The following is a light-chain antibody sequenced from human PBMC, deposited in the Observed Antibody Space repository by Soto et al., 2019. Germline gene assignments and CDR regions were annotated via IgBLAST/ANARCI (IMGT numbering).Light chain of an antibody. Sequence: QAVVTQPPSASGTPGQRVNISCSGSSSNIGSNYVYWYRQFPGTAPKLLIQRNNQRPSGVPARFSGSKSGTSASLAISGPRSEDEADYYCGGWDDSLSGPVFGGGTKLTVL. CDR3: GGWDDSLSGPV. CDR1: SSNIGSNY. J-gene: IGLJ2*01. V-gene: IGLV1-47*01. CDR2: RNN.